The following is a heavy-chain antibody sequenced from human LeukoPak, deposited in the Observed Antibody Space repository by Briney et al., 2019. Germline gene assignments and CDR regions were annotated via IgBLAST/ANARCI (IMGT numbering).Heavy chain of an antibody. D-gene: IGHD3-10*01. J-gene: IGHJ1*01. Sequence: PGGSLRLSCAASGFTFSSYAMSWVRQAPGKGLEWVSAISGSGGSTYYADSVKGRFTISRDNSKNTLYLQMNSLGAEDTAVYYCAKGRDYYGSGSYEFQHWGQGTLVTVSS. CDR1: GFTFSSYA. V-gene: IGHV3-23*01. CDR2: ISGSGGST. CDR3: AKGRDYYGSGSYEFQH.